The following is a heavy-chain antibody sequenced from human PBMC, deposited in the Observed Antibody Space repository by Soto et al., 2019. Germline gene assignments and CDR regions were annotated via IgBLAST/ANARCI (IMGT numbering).Heavy chain of an antibody. CDR2: INSRGGST. V-gene: IGHV3-23*01. D-gene: IGHD2-2*01. Sequence: EVQLLESGGGLVQPGGSLRLSCAASGFTFSSYAMSWVHQAPGKGLEWVSAINSRGGSTYYADSVKGRFTISRDSSKNTLYLQMNSLRAEDTAVYYCAKDRSSTSCYAFDYWGQGTLVTVSS. CDR3: AKDRSSTSCYAFDY. CDR1: GFTFSSYA. J-gene: IGHJ4*02.